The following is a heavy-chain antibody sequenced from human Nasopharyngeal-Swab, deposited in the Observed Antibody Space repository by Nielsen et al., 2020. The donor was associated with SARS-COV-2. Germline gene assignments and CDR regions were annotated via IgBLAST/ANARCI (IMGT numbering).Heavy chain of an antibody. CDR3: AKDRNSAYYYYYMDV. V-gene: IGHV3-23*01. J-gene: IGHJ6*03. Sequence: WIRQPPGKGLEWVSSVSGRDSTYYADSVKGRFTISRDISKNTLYLQMNSLRAEDTAVYYCAKDRNSAYYYYYMDVWGKGTTDTVSS. D-gene: IGHD1-26*01. CDR2: VSGRDST.